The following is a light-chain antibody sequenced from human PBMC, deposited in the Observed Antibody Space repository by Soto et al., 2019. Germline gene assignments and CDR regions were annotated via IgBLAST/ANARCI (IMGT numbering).Light chain of an antibody. CDR2: NTS. CDR1: QSVSIR. V-gene: IGKV3-11*01. CDR3: HQRQSWPRT. J-gene: IGKJ1*01. Sequence: PGERATLSCRASQSVSIRLAWYQQKPGQAPRLLIYNTSTRATGVPARFSGSGSETDFTLTINSLAPEDFAIYYCHQRQSWPRTFGQGTKVDIK.